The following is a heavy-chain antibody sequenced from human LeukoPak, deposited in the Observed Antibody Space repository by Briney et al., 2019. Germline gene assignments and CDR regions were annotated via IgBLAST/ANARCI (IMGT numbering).Heavy chain of an antibody. CDR3: ARRRWFDP. J-gene: IGHJ5*02. V-gene: IGHV4-34*01. CDR1: GGSFSGYY. CDR2: INHSGST. Sequence: SETLSLTCAVYGGSFSGYYWSWIRQPPGKGLEWIGEINHSGSTNYNPSLKSRVTISVDTSKNQFSLKLSSVTAADTAVYYCARRRWFDPWGQGTLVTVSS.